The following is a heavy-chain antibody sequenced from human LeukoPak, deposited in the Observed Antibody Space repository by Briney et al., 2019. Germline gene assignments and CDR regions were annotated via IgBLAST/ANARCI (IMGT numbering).Heavy chain of an antibody. J-gene: IGHJ4*02. CDR3: AREAPYDFWSGYYVDY. V-gene: IGHV3-11*04. Sequence: GGSLRLSCAASEFTFSDYYMSWLRQAPGKGLEWVSYISSSGSTIYYADSVKGRFTISRDNAKNSLYLQMNSLRAEDTAVYYCAREAPYDFWSGYYVDYWGQGTLVTLSS. CDR1: EFTFSDYY. D-gene: IGHD3-3*01. CDR2: ISSSGSTI.